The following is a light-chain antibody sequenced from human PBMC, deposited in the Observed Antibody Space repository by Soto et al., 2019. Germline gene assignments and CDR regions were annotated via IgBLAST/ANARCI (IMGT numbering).Light chain of an antibody. Sequence: QSALTQPASVAGSPGQSITISCSGSISDIGAYNHVAWFQQFPGKTPQLVIYSVSDRPSGVSYRFSGSKSGNTASLTISGLQADDEADYYCISYTVSRPYVFGTGTKLTVL. CDR2: SVS. V-gene: IGLV2-14*01. J-gene: IGLJ1*01. CDR3: ISYTVSRPYV. CDR1: ISDIGAYNH.